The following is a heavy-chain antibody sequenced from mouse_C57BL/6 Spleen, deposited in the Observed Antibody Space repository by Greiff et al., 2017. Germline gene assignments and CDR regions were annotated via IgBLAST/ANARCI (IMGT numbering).Heavy chain of an antibody. CDR1: GYAFSSSW. CDR3: ERWFLPHYAMDY. D-gene: IGHD2-3*01. J-gene: IGHJ4*01. CDR2: IYPGDGDT. Sequence: QVQLQQSGPELVKPGASVKISCTASGYAFSSSWMYWVKQRPGKGLEWIGRIYPGDGDTNYTGKFKGKGTLTADKSSSTDYMQLSSLTSEDSAVYFCERWFLPHYAMDYWGQGTSVTVSA. V-gene: IGHV1-82*01.